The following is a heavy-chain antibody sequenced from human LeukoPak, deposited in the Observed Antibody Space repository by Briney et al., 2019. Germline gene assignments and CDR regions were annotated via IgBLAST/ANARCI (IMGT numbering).Heavy chain of an antibody. J-gene: IGHJ4*02. CDR3: ASGRYFDWLTSVKAFDY. V-gene: IGHV4-39*01. Sequence: PSETLSLTCTVSDGSINSRGYYWAWIRQPPGKGLEWIGSISIYYSGSTYYNPSLKSRVTISVDTSKSQFSLKLSSVTAADTAVYYCASGRYFDWLTSVKAFDYWGQGILVTVSS. D-gene: IGHD3-9*01. CDR1: DGSINSRGYY. CDR2: ISIYYSGST.